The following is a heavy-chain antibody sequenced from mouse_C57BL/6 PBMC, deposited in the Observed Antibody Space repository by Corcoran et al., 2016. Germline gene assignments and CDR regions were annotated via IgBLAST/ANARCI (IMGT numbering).Heavy chain of an antibody. J-gene: IGHJ1*03. CDR3: ARWRKGYWYFDV. V-gene: IGHV1-18*01. CDR1: GYTFTDYN. Sequence: EVQLQQSGPELVKPGASVKIPCKASGYTFTDYNMAWVKQSHGKSLEWIGDINPNNGGTIYNQKFKGKATLTVDKSSSTAYMELRSLTSEDTAVYYCARWRKGYWYFDVWGTGTTVTVSS. CDR2: INPNNGGT.